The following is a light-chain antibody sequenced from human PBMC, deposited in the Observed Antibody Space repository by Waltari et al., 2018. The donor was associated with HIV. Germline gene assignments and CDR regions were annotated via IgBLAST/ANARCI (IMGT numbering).Light chain of an antibody. CDR2: SSN. CDR3: AAWDDRLNGWV. Sequence: QSVLTQPPSASGTPGQRVTISCSGSSSNIGINTVNWYQHLPGTAPKLLIYSSNQRPSGVPDRFSGSKSGTSASLAISGLQSGDEADYYCAAWDDRLNGWVFGGWTKLTVL. V-gene: IGLV1-44*01. CDR1: SSNIGINT. J-gene: IGLJ3*02.